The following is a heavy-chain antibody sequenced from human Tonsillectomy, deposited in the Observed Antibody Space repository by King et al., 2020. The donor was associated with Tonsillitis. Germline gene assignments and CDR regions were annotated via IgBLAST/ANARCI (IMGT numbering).Heavy chain of an antibody. Sequence: QLQESGPGLVKPSETLSLTCTVSGGSISSYYWSWIREPPGTGLEWIGDIYYSGGTDYNPSLQRRVTITVDTPKNQFSLKLSSVTAADTAMYYCARGGYQLPPYYYYYMDVWGKGTTVTVSS. CDR3: ARGGYQLPPYYYYYMDV. J-gene: IGHJ6*03. CDR2: IYYSGGT. CDR1: GGSISSYY. V-gene: IGHV4-59*01. D-gene: IGHD2-2*01.